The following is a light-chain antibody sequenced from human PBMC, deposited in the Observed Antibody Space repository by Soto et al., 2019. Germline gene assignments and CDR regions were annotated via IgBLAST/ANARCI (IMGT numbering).Light chain of an antibody. CDR1: QSITASQ. J-gene: IGKJ4*01. V-gene: IGKV3-11*01. Sequence: ETVLTQSPGTLSLSPGERATLSCRASQSITASQLAWYQQKPGQAPRLLIYDASNRATGIPARFSGSGSGTDFTLTIGSLEPEDFAVYYCQQRSNWLTFGGGTKVDIK. CDR3: QQRSNWLT. CDR2: DAS.